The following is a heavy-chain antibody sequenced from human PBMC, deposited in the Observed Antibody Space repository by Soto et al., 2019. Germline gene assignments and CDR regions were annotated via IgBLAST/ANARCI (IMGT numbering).Heavy chain of an antibody. V-gene: IGHV1-18*01. CDR2: ISPYTGNT. J-gene: IGHJ6*02. D-gene: IGHD3-16*01. CDR3: VMVDNYVTPTPQDV. CDR1: GYIFVNYG. Sequence: QVQLVQSGDEVKKPGASVKVSCKASGYIFVNYGIAWVRQAPGQGLEWMGWISPYTGNTHSASKVQGRLTMTTDTSTSTVYMDLGSLTSADTAVYYCVMVDNYVTPTPQDVWGQGTTVTVS.